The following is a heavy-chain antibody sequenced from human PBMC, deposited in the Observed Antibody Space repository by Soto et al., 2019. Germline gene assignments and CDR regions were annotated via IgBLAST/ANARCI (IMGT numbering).Heavy chain of an antibody. CDR3: ARGRAGELLWFGELFWGRQYYFDY. V-gene: IGHV3-48*02. Sequence: GGSLRLSCAASGFTFSSYSMNWVRQAPGKGLEWVSYISSSSSTIYYADSVKGRFTTSRDNAKNSLYLQMNSLRDEDTAVYYCARGRAGELLWFGELFWGRQYYFDYWGQGTLVTVSS. D-gene: IGHD3-10*01. CDR2: ISSSSSTI. J-gene: IGHJ4*02. CDR1: GFTFSSYS.